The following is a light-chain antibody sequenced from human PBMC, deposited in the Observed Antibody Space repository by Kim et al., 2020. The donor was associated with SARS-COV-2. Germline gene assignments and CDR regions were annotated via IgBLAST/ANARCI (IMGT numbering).Light chain of an antibody. CDR3: NSRDSSGNHYV. CDR1: SLRSYY. CDR2: GKN. V-gene: IGLV3-19*01. J-gene: IGLJ1*01. Sequence: SELTQDPAVSVALGQTVRITCQGDSLRSYYASWYQQKPGQAPVLVIYGKNNRPSGIPDRFSGSSSGNTASLTITGAQAEDEADYYCNSRDSSGNHYVFGTGTKVTVL.